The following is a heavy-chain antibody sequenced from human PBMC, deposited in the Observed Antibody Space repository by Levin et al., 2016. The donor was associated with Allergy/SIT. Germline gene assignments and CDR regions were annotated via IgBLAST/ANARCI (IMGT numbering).Heavy chain of an antibody. CDR3: ARDRPERVTGTTGNQYYYYYGMDV. CDR2: INPNSGGT. V-gene: IGHV1-18*01. J-gene: IGHJ6*02. Sequence: WVRQAPGQGLEWMGWINPNSGGTNYAQKLQGRVTMTTDTSTSTAYMELRSLRSDDTAVYYCARDRPERVTGTTGNQYYYYYGMDVWGQGTTVTVSS. D-gene: IGHD1-7*01.